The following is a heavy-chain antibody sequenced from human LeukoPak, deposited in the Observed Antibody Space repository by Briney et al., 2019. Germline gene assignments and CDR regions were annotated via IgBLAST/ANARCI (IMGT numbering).Heavy chain of an antibody. CDR2: IKSKTDGGTT. CDR3: TTGTYDFWSGYSFDY. J-gene: IGHJ4*02. D-gene: IGHD3-3*01. Sequence: GGSLRLSCAASGFTFSNAWMSWVRQAPGKGLEWVGRIKSKTDGGTTDYAAPVKGRFTISRDDSKNTLYLQMNSLKTEDTAVYYCTTGTYDFWSGYSFDYWGQGTLVTVSS. V-gene: IGHV3-15*01. CDR1: GFTFSNAW.